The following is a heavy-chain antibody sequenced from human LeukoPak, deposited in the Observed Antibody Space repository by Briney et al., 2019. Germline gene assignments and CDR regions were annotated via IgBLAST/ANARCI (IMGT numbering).Heavy chain of an antibody. V-gene: IGHV3-33*01. Sequence: GRSLRLSCAASGFTFSSYGMHWVRQAPGKGLEWVAVIWYDGSNKYYADSVKGRFTISRDNSKNTLYLQMNSLRAEDTAVYYCARAERFLEWFSDYWGQGTLVTVSS. D-gene: IGHD3-3*01. CDR2: IWYDGSNK. CDR1: GFTFSSYG. J-gene: IGHJ4*02. CDR3: ARAERFLEWFSDY.